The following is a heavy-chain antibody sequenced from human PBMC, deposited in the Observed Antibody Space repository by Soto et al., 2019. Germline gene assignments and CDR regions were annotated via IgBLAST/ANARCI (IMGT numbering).Heavy chain of an antibody. CDR1: GGSISSSSYY. CDR3: ARGPRVSSTGTGAH. Sequence: TLSLTCTVSGGSISSSSYYWGWIRQPPGKGLEWIGSIYYSGSTYYNPSLKSRVTISVDTSKNSLYLEMNTLRVDDSGLYYCARGPRVSSTGTGAHWGRGTLVTVSS. J-gene: IGHJ4*02. V-gene: IGHV4-39*02. CDR2: IYYSGST. D-gene: IGHD1-1*01.